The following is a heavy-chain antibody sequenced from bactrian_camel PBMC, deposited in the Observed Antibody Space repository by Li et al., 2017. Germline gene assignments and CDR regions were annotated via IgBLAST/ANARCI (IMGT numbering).Heavy chain of an antibody. CDR1: GFTFSSYG. D-gene: IGHD4*01. V-gene: IGHV3S40*01. CDR2: ISSGGGNT. J-gene: IGHJ6*01. CDR3: AKAESNYYSGYGGADFGY. Sequence: VQLVESGGGLVQPGGSLRLSCAASGFTFSSYGMSWVRQAPGKGLEWVSSISSGGGNTFYADSVKGRFTISRENAKSTVYLQLNSLKTEDMAMYYCAKAESNYYSGYGGADFGYWGQGTQVTV.